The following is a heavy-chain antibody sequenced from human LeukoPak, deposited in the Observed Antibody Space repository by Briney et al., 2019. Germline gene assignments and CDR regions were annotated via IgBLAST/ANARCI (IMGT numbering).Heavy chain of an antibody. D-gene: IGHD3-22*01. CDR1: GFTFSSYA. J-gene: IGHJ2*01. Sequence: GGSLRLSCAASGFTFSSYAMSWVRQAPGKGLEWVASITQDGSEPYYVDSVKGRFTLSRDNAKSSLYLQMNSLRADDTAVYYCARDRDSRWDFDLWGRGTLVTVSS. CDR2: ITQDGSEP. V-gene: IGHV3-7*01. CDR3: ARDRDSRWDFDL.